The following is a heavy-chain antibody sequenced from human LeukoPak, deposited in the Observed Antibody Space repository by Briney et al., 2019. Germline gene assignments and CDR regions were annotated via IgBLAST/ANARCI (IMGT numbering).Heavy chain of an antibody. J-gene: IGHJ4*02. D-gene: IGHD1-26*01. Sequence: SVNVSCKASEGTDTRYAISRVRQAPGHRREWMGGIIPIFGTVKYAQKFQGRGTITADESTSTAYMELSSQRSEDTAGYCCARGLVGATTSGVYYWGQGNLVTVSS. CDR2: IIPIFGTV. CDR3: ARGLVGATTSGVYY. V-gene: IGHV1-69*13. CDR1: EGTDTRYA.